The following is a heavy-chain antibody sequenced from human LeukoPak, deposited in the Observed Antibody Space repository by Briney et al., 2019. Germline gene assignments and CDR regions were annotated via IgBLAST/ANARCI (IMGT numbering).Heavy chain of an antibody. D-gene: IGHD3-10*01. Sequence: GASVKASCKASGYTFSSYGITWVRQAPGQGLEWMGWISTYNGKTSNAQNLQGRVTMTTDTSTSTAYMEVRSLRSDDTAVYYCARDYYGSGSYDYWGQGTLVTVSS. CDR1: GYTFSSYG. CDR2: ISTYNGKT. CDR3: ARDYYGSGSYDY. J-gene: IGHJ4*02. V-gene: IGHV1-18*01.